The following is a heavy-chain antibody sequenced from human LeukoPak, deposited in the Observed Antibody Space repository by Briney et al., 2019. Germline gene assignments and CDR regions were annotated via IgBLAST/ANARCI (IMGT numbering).Heavy chain of an antibody. CDR1: GFTFSSYA. CDR2: ISGSGGST. J-gene: IGHJ4*02. V-gene: IGHV3-23*01. D-gene: IGHD3-22*01. CDR3: ARQFGYYDSSGYYYVGFYFDY. Sequence: GGSLRLSCAASGFTFSSYAMSWVRQAPGKGLEWVSAISGSGGSTYYADSVKGRFTISRDNSKNTLYLQMNSLRAEDTAVYYCARQFGYYDSSGYYYVGFYFDYWGQGTLVTVSS.